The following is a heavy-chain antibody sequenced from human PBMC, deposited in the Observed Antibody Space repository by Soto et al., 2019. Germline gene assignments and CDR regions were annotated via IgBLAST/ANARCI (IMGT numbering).Heavy chain of an antibody. CDR3: AREQQQVVLPDY. J-gene: IGHJ4*02. V-gene: IGHV3-7*01. D-gene: IGHD6-13*01. CDR2: IKQDGSEK. Sequence: EVPLVASGGGSVQPGGSLRLSCAASGFTYSSYWMNWVPQAPGKGLEWVANIKQDGSEKYYVDSVKGLFTISRDNTKNSLYLQMNSLRAEDTAVYYCAREQQQVVLPDYWGQGTLVTVSS. CDR1: GFTYSSYW.